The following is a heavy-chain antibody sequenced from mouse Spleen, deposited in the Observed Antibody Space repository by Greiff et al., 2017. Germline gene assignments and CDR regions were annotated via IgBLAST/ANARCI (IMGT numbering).Heavy chain of an antibody. CDR1: GYTFTSYW. Sequence: QVQLQQPGAELVMPGASVKLSCKASGYTFTSYWMHWVKQRLGQGLEWIGEIDPSDSYTNYNQKFKGKATLTVDKSSSTAYMQLSSLTSEDSAVYYCARGPWRYWYFDVWGAGTTVTVSS. J-gene: IGHJ1*01. CDR3: ARGPWRYWYFDV. CDR2: IDPSDSYT. V-gene: IGHV1-69*01.